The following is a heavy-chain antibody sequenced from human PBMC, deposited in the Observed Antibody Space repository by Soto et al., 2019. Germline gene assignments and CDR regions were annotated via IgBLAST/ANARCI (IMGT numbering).Heavy chain of an antibody. Sequence: EVQLLESGGGLVQPGGSLTLSCAASGFTFSSYAMNWVRQAPGKGLEWVSNTIGSGVTAYYEDSVKGRFTISRDKSKSTLYLHMNSLSAEDTAVYFCAKNSAATIRVGFDYCGQGTLVIVSS. V-gene: IGHV3-23*01. CDR1: GFTFSSYA. CDR2: TIGSGVTA. J-gene: IGHJ4*02. CDR3: AKNSAATIRVGFDY. D-gene: IGHD5-12*01.